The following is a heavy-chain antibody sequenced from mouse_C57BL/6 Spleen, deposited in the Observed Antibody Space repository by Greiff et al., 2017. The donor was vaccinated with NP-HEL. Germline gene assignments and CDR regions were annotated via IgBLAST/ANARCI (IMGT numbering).Heavy chain of an antibody. CDR1: GFTFSSYA. V-gene: IGHV5-4*01. CDR3: AREGTAQVYFDY. CDR2: ISDGGSYT. Sequence: EVQVVESGGGLVKPGGSLKLSCAASGFTFSSYAMSWVRQTPEKRLEWVATISDGGSYTYYPDNVKGRFTISRDNAKNNLYLQMSHLKSEDTAMYYCAREGTAQVYFDYWGKGTTLTVSS. J-gene: IGHJ2*01. D-gene: IGHD3-2*02.